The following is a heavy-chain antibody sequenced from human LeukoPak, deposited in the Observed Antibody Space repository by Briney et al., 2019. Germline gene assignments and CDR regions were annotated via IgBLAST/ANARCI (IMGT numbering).Heavy chain of an antibody. CDR1: GYSISSGYY. D-gene: IGHD3-22*01. J-gene: IGHJ3*02. CDR2: IYHSGST. Sequence: SETLSLTCTVSGYSISSGYYWGWMRQPPGEGLEWSGSIYHSGSTYYNPPRKSRVTIAVDTSNNQFSLKRSSVPAAHTAVYYCASSLLYYYDSSGYYYYAFDIWGQGPMVPVSS. V-gene: IGHV4-38-2*02. CDR3: ASSLLYYYDSSGYYYYAFDI.